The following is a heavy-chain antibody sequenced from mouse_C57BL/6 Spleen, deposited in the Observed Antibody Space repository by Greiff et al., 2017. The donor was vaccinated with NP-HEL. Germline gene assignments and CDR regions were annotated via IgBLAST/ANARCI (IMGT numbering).Heavy chain of an antibody. J-gene: IGHJ1*03. D-gene: IGHD1-1*01. V-gene: IGHV1-54*01. CDR2: INPGSGGT. CDR3: ARGHYGSSFYWYFDV. CDR1: GYAFTNYL. Sequence: VQLQESGAELVRPGTSVKVSCKASGYAFTNYLIEWVKQRPGQGLEWIGVINPGSGGTNYNEKFKGKATLTADKSSSTAYMQLSSLTSEDSAVYFCARGHYGSSFYWYFDVWGTGTTVTVSS.